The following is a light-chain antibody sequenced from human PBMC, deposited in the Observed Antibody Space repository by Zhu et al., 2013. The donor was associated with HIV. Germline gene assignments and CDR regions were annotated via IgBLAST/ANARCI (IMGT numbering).Light chain of an antibody. CDR1: HDISDF. CDR2: GAS. J-gene: IGKJ5*01. V-gene: IGKV1-33*01. Sequence: DIQMTQSPSSLSASVGDRVTITCQASHDISDFLNWYQQKPGKAPKLLIYGASNLETGVPSRFSGRRSGTDFTFTITSLQPEDGATYYCQHYDCFLLAFGQGTRLEIQ. CDR3: QHYDCFLLA.